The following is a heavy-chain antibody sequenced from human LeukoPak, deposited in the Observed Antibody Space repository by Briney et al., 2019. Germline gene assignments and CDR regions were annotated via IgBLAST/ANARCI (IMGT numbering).Heavy chain of an antibody. Sequence: PGGSLRLSCAASGFTFSSYGMNWVRQAPGKGLEWVSYISSSSSTIYYADSVKGRFTISRDNAKNSLYLQMNSLRAEDTAVYYCARDRSTVTLDAFDIWGQGTMVTVSS. CDR1: GFTFSSYG. J-gene: IGHJ3*02. D-gene: IGHD4-17*01. CDR3: ARDRSTVTLDAFDI. V-gene: IGHV3-48*01. CDR2: ISSSSSTI.